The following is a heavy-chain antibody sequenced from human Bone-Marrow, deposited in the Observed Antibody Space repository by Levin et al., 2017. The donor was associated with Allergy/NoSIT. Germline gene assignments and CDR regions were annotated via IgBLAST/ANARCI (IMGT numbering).Heavy chain of an antibody. CDR2: IVVGSGHT. CDR1: GFTFTSSA. Sequence: SVKVSCKASGFTFTSSAVQWVRQARGQRLEWVGWIVVGSGHTDYAQKFQEKITLTWDMSTNTAYMDLSSLRSEDTAMYYCATDRGLITSNYIWAFDIWGQGTMVTVSS. D-gene: IGHD3-22*01. CDR3: ATDRGLITSNYIWAFDI. V-gene: IGHV1-58*01. J-gene: IGHJ3*02.